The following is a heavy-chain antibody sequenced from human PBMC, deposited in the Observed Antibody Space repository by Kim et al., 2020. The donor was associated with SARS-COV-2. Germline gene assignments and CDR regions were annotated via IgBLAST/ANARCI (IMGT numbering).Heavy chain of an antibody. CDR3: ARGLGLYYDILTGYPAVYYFDY. CDR1: GGSFSGYY. J-gene: IGHJ4*02. D-gene: IGHD3-9*01. Sequence: SETLSLTCAVYGGSFSGYYWSWIRQPPGKGLEWIGEINHSGSTNYNPSLKSRVTISVDTSKNQFSLKLSSVTAADTAVYYCARGLGLYYDILTGYPAVYYFDYWGQGTLVTVSS. CDR2: INHSGST. V-gene: IGHV4-34*01.